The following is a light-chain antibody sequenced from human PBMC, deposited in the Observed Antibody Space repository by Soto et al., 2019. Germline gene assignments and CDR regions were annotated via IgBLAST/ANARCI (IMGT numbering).Light chain of an antibody. V-gene: IGKV1-17*01. J-gene: IGKJ5*01. CDR1: RDVGSD. CDR3: QQYSTWRSIS. CDR2: AAS. Sequence: TQMTQSPLSLSASVGEKIIITCRASRDVGSDVSWYQQKPGQAPKLVIYAASNLYTGVPSRFSGGGSGTDFTLTIRSLLSEDFAVYYCQQYSTWRSISCGQGTRRAIK.